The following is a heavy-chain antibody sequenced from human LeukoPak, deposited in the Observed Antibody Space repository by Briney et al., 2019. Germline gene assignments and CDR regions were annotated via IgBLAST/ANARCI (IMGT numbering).Heavy chain of an antibody. CDR1: GYTFTSYG. V-gene: IGHV1-18*01. CDR2: ISGYNGNT. D-gene: IGHD3-3*01. Sequence: ASVKVSCKASGYTFTSYGISWVRQAPGQGLEWMGWISGYNGNTNYEKKFQGRVTMTTDTSTSTAYMELRSLRSDDTAVYYCARCLYDFWSGSSYNWFDPWGQGTLVTVSS. CDR3: ARCLYDFWSGSSYNWFDP. J-gene: IGHJ5*02.